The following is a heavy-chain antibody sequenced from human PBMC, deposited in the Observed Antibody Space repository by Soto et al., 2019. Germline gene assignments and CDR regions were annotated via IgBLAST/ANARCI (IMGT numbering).Heavy chain of an antibody. D-gene: IGHD3-10*01. V-gene: IGHV1-69*02. Sequence: QVQLVQSGAEVKKPGSSVRVSCTASGDTFNFYTISWVRQVPGQGPEWMGRIIPMLGMSNYAQKFQGRVLIMAENSTSTGYMNRSGLTSEDTAVYYCATHYGSGSTHFDYWGQGTLVTVSS. CDR3: ATHYGSGSTHFDY. J-gene: IGHJ4*02. CDR1: GDTFNFYT. CDR2: IIPMLGMS.